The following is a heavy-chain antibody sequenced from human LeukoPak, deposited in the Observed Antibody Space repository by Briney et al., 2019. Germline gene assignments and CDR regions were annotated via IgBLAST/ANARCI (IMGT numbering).Heavy chain of an antibody. D-gene: IGHD5-18*01. V-gene: IGHV4-59*08. CDR2: IHDSGSS. Sequence: SETLSLTCTVSGGSIISYYWNWIRQPSGKGLEWIGYIHDSGSSNYNPSLKSRVTISLDTSKNQFSLKLTSVTAADTAIYFCARRAYNYGFFNCWGQGTLVTVSS. CDR1: GGSIISYY. CDR3: ARRAYNYGFFNC. J-gene: IGHJ4*02.